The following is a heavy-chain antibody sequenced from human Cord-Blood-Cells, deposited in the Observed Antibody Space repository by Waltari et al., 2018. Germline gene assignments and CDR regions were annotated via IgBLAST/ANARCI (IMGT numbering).Heavy chain of an antibody. D-gene: IGHD5-12*01. CDR1: GYTFTSYA. V-gene: IGHV1-3*01. J-gene: IGHJ2*01. Sequence: QVQLVQSGAEVKKPGASVKVSCKASGYTFTSYAMHWVRQAHGQRLEWMGWINAGNGNTKYSQKFQGRVTITRDTSASTAYMELSSLRSEDTAVYYCARDGYSGYDHWYFDLWGRGTLVTVSS. CDR2: INAGNGNT. CDR3: ARDGYSGYDHWYFDL.